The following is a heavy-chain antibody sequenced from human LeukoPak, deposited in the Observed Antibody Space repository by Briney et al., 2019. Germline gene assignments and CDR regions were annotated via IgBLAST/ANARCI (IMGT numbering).Heavy chain of an antibody. CDR2: ISGSGGST. J-gene: IGHJ4*02. CDR3: AKDRPTSYYYDSSGYDY. CDR1: GFTSSSYA. Sequence: GGSLRLSCAASGFTSSSYAMSWVRQAPGKGLEWVSAISGSGGSTYYADSVKGRFTISRDNSKNTLYLQMNSLRAEDTAVYYCAKDRPTSYYYDSSGYDYWGQGTLVTVSS. V-gene: IGHV3-23*01. D-gene: IGHD3-22*01.